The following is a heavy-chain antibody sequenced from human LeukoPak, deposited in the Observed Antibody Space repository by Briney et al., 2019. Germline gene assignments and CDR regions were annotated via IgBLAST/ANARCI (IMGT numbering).Heavy chain of an antibody. Sequence: KPSETLSLTCAVSGYSISSGYYWGWIRQPPGKGLEWIGNIYNSGNTYYNPSLKSRATISVDTSKNQFSLKLSSVTASDTAVYYCARISPYYGDYPQYYYYYYMGVWGKGTTVTLCS. J-gene: IGHJ6*03. V-gene: IGHV4-38-2*01. CDR1: GYSISSGYY. CDR3: ARISPYYGDYPQYYYYYYMGV. D-gene: IGHD4-17*01. CDR2: IYNSGNT.